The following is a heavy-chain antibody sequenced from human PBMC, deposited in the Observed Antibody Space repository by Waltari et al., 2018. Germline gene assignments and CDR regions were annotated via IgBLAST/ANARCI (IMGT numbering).Heavy chain of an antibody. CDR3: AKDLGVAAPGRPVF. Sequence: EAQLLESGGGLAQPGVSLRLSFAARAFSLSSHVMNWVRQAPGKGLEWVAAITSSDGSTYYAGSVQGRFRLSRDTSTNTLHLQMNSLRAEDTAVYYCAKDLGVAAPGRPVFWGQGAQVTVSS. CDR2: ITSSDGST. D-gene: IGHD6-13*01. J-gene: IGHJ4*02. V-gene: IGHV3-23*01. CDR1: AFSLSSHV.